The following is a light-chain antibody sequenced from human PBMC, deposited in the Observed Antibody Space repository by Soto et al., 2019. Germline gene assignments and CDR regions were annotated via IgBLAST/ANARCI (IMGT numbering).Light chain of an antibody. Sequence: QSALTQPPSVSGSPGQSVAISCTGTSSDVGSYNRVSWYQQPPGAAPKLMIYEVSNRPSGVPDRFSGSKSGNTASLTISGLQAEHEADYYCNSYTGSGTYVFGTGTKLTVL. CDR2: EVS. CDR1: SSDVGSYNR. CDR3: NSYTGSGTYV. J-gene: IGLJ1*01. V-gene: IGLV2-18*02.